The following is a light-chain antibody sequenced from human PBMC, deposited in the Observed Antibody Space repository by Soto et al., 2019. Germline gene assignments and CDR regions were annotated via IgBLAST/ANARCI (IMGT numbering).Light chain of an antibody. Sequence: QSVLTQPPSASGSPGQSVAISCTGTSSDIGAYKFVSWYQQHPGKAPKLIIYEVSTRPSGVPDRFSGSKSGNTASLTVSGLLAEDEADYYCSLYAGTHSVVFGGGTKLTVL. CDR3: SLYAGTHSVV. CDR2: EVS. CDR1: SSDIGAYKF. V-gene: IGLV2-8*01. J-gene: IGLJ2*01.